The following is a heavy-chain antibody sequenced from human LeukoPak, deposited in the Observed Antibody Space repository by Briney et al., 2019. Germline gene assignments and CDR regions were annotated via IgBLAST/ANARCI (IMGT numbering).Heavy chain of an antibody. CDR1: GYTFTSYG. D-gene: IGHD3-22*01. J-gene: IGHJ6*02. CDR2: ISAYNGNT. Sequence: ASVKVSCKASGYTFTSYGISWVRQAPGQGLEWMGWISAYNGNTNYAQKLQGRVTMTTDTSTSTAYMELRSLRSDDTAVYYCARGGEATMIVYYGMDVWGQGTTVTVSS. CDR3: ARGGEATMIVYYGMDV. V-gene: IGHV1-18*01.